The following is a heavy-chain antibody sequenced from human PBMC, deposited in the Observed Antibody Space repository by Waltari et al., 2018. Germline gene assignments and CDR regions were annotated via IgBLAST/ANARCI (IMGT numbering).Heavy chain of an antibody. CDR2: IYYSGST. Sequence: QLQLQESGPGLVKPSETLSLTCTVSGGSISSRSYYWGWIRQPPGKGLEWIGSIYYSGSTYYNPSLKSRVTISVDTSKNQFSLKLSSVTAADTAVYYCARDDDYGGNWYFDLWGRGTLVTVSS. D-gene: IGHD4-17*01. CDR3: ARDDDYGGNWYFDL. J-gene: IGHJ2*01. V-gene: IGHV4-39*07. CDR1: GGSISSRSYY.